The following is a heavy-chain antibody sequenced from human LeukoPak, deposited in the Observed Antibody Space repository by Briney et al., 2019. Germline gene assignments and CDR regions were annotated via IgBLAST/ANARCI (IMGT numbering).Heavy chain of an antibody. Sequence: GGSLRLSCAASGFTFSSYAMHWVRQAPGKGLEWVAVISYDGSNKYYADSVKGRFTISRDNAKNSLYLQMNSLRAEDTAVYYCARDWGAVLYYYYGMDVWGQGTTVTVSS. CDR3: ARDWGAVLYYYYGMDV. J-gene: IGHJ6*02. D-gene: IGHD3-16*01. V-gene: IGHV3-30*04. CDR1: GFTFSSYA. CDR2: ISYDGSNK.